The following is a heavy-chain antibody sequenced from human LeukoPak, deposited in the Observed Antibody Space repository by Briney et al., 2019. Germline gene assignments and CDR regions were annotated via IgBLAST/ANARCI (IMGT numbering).Heavy chain of an antibody. V-gene: IGHV4-34*01. CDR3: AREGTWFDP. D-gene: IGHD3-10*01. J-gene: IGHJ5*02. CDR2: INHSGST. CDR1: GGSFSGYY. Sequence: PSETPSLTCAVYGGSFSGYYWSWIRQPPGKGLEWIGEINHSGSTNYNPSLKSRVTISVDTSKNQFSLKLSSVTAADTAVYYCAREGTWFDPWGQGTLVTVSS.